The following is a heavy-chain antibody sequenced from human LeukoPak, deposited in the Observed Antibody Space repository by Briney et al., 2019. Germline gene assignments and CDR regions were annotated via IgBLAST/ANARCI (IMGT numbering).Heavy chain of an antibody. D-gene: IGHD3-22*01. Sequence: GGSLRLSCAASGFTFDDYAMRWVRQAPGKGLEWVSGISWNSGSIVYADSVKGRFTISRDNAKTSLYLQMNSLRAEDTALYYCAKGLNYDSSGYYSYEYFQHWGQGTLVTVSS. V-gene: IGHV3-9*01. CDR2: ISWNSGSI. CDR1: GFTFDDYA. CDR3: AKGLNYDSSGYYSYEYFQH. J-gene: IGHJ1*01.